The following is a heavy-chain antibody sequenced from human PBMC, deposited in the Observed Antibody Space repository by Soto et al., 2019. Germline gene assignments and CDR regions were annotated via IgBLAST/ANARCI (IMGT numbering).Heavy chain of an antibody. Sequence: PGGSLRLSCEVSGFTFMDYYMSWVRQAPGKGLEWIAYISSSSKTIFYADSVRGRFTISRDNTKYSLFLQMDSLRADDTAVYYCARDLIPYYDFYNAYLHWGQGTLVTVSS. CDR1: GFTFMDYY. J-gene: IGHJ4*02. D-gene: IGHD3-3*01. CDR3: ARDLIPYYDFYNAYLH. CDR2: ISSSSKTI. V-gene: IGHV3-11*01.